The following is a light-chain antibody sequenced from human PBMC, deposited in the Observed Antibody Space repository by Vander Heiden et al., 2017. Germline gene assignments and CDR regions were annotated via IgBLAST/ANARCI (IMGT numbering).Light chain of an antibody. V-gene: IGKV3-11*02. CDR3: QQRSNWPAA. CDR1: QSVSSY. Sequence: IVFPQSPSTLPLSPGQPATLSCSASQSVSSYLAWYQQKPGQAPRLLIYDASNRATGVPARFSGSGSERDFTLTISSLEPEDFATYYCQQRSNWPAAFGGGTMVEIK. J-gene: IGKJ4*01. CDR2: DAS.